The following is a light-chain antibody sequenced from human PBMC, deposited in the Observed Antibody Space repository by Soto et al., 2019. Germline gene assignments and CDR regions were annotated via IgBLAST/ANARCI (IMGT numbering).Light chain of an antibody. J-gene: IGKJ2*01. V-gene: IGKV3-20*01. CDR1: QSVGSTH. CDR2: GVS. Sequence: NVLTQSPGTLSLSPGERATLSCRTSQSVGSTHLAWYQQKPGQAPRLLIHGVSSRAAGIPDRFSGSGSGTDFTLTISRLDPEDFAVYYCQQYVSSPLYTFGQGTKLEIK. CDR3: QQYVSSPLYT.